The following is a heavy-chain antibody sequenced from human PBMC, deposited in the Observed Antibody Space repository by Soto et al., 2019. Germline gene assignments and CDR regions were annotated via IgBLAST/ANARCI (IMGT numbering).Heavy chain of an antibody. CDR3: ARKRTTVVTQAYFDH. V-gene: IGHV4-39*01. D-gene: IGHD2-21*02. CDR1: GKSISSSSYY. CDR2: IYYSGRT. Sequence: PSETLSLTCIVSGKSISSSSYYWGWIRQPPGKGLEWIGSIYYSGRTYYNPSFKSRVTISIDTSKNQFSLKLSSVTATDTAVYYRARKRTTVVTQAYFDHWGQGALVTVSS. J-gene: IGHJ4*02.